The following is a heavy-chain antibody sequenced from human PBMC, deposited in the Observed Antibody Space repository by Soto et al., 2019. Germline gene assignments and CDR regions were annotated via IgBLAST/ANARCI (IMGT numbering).Heavy chain of an antibody. CDR3: ARWNLAGPTIDAFDL. D-gene: IGHD5-12*01. Sequence: QEQLVESGGGVAQPGRSLRLSCAASGFTFSRNGMHWIRQAPGKGLEWVAIIWYHGNKENYADSVRGRFTISRDNSKNTVYLQMDSLRVEDTAVYYCARWNLAGPTIDAFDLWGQGTLVTVSS. CDR1: GFTFSRNG. J-gene: IGHJ3*01. V-gene: IGHV3-33*01. CDR2: IWYHGNKE.